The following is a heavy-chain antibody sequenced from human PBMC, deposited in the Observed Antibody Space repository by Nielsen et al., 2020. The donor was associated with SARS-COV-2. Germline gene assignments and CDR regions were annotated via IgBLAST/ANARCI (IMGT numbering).Heavy chain of an antibody. CDR3: ARLIDSSGYYWYFDL. CDR2: IYYSGST. V-gene: IGHV4-30-4*01. D-gene: IGHD3-22*01. Sequence: LRLSCTVSGGSISSGDYYWSWIRQPPGKGLEWIGYIYYSGSTYYNPSLKSRVTISVDTSKNQFSLKLSSVTAADTAVYYCARLIDSSGYYWYFDLWGRGTLVTVSS. CDR1: GGSISSGDYY. J-gene: IGHJ2*01.